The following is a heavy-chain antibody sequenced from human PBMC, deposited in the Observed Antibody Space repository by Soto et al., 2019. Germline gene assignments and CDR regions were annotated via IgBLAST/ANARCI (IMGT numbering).Heavy chain of an antibody. J-gene: IGHJ3*02. CDR2: IGAYNGDT. Sequence: ASVKVSCKASGYTFNNYGLSWVRQAPGQGLEWMGWIGAYNGDTNYAQILRGRVTLTTDTSTSTVYMELRSLREDDTAMYYCVRDLLWLGESSWDDTFDIWGQGTMVTVSS. D-gene: IGHD3-10*01. CDR1: GYTFNNYG. V-gene: IGHV1-18*04. CDR3: VRDLLWLGESSWDDTFDI.